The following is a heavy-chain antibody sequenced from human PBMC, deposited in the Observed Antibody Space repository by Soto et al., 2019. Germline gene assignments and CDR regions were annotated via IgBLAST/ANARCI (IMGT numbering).Heavy chain of an antibody. V-gene: IGHV3-21*01. D-gene: IGHD3-22*01. CDR3: ARGGDSSGSWPRY. J-gene: IGHJ4*02. CDR1: GFIFSSYS. Sequence: PGGSLRLSCAASGFIFSSYSKNWVRQAPGKGLEWVSSVSSSSSYIYYADSLKGRFTISRDNAKNSLYLQMNSLRVEDTAVYYCARGGDSSGSWPRYWGQGTLVTVSS. CDR2: VSSSSSYI.